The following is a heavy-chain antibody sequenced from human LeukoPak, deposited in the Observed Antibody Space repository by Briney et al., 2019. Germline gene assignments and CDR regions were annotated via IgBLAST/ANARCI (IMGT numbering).Heavy chain of an antibody. CDR3: ARNGWQQPFDY. Sequence: GASVKVSCKASGGTFSSYAISWVRQAPGQGLEWMGGIIPIFGTANYAQKFQGRVTITRDTSASTAYMELSSLRSEDTAVYYCARNGWQQPFDYWGQGTLVTVSS. D-gene: IGHD6-13*01. J-gene: IGHJ4*02. CDR2: IIPIFGTA. CDR1: GGTFSSYA. V-gene: IGHV1-69*05.